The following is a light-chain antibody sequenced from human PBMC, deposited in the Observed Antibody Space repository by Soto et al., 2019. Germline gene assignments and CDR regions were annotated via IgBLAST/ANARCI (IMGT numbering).Light chain of an antibody. CDR3: CSFAGSGTGV. J-gene: IGLJ1*01. CDR2: EVN. V-gene: IGLV2-23*02. Sequence: QSVLTQPASVSGSPGQSIAISCTGTSGDIGTYNLVSWYQQHPGKAPKLMISEVNKRPSGVSDRFSGSKSGDTASLTISGLRTEDEADYYCCSFAGSGTGVFGTGTKFTVL. CDR1: SGDIGTYNL.